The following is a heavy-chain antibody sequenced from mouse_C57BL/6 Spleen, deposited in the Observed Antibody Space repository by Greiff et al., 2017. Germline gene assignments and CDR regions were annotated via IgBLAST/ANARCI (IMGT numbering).Heavy chain of an antibody. V-gene: IGHV1-18*01. CDR2: INPNNGGT. Sequence: VQLKESGPELVKPGASVKIPCKASGYTFTDYNMDWVKQSHGKSLEWIGDINPNNGGTIYNQKFKGKATLTVDKSSSTAYMELRSLTSEDTAVYYCARCTTVVAEAMDYWGQGTSVTVSS. J-gene: IGHJ4*01. CDR1: GYTFTDYN. D-gene: IGHD1-1*01. CDR3: ARCTTVVAEAMDY.